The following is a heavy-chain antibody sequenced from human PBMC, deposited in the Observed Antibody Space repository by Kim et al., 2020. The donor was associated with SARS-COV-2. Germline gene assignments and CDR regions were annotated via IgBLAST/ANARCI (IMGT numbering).Heavy chain of an antibody. Sequence: QGRVTITADKSTSTAYMELSSLRSEDTAVYYCARALAAAGINYYYYGMDVWGQGTTVTVSS. V-gene: IGHV1-69*04. J-gene: IGHJ6*02. CDR3: ARALAAAGINYYYYGMDV. D-gene: IGHD6-13*01.